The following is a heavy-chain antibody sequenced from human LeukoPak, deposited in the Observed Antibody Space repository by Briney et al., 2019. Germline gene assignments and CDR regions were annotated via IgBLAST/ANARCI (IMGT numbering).Heavy chain of an antibody. Sequence: GGSLRLSCAASGFTFSSYAMSWVRQAPGKGLEWVSAISGSGGSTYYADSVKGRFTISRDNSKNTLYLQMNSLRAEDTAVYYCATDLGYYYDSSGYYGYFDYWGQGTLVTVSS. J-gene: IGHJ4*02. CDR1: GFTFSSYA. CDR3: ATDLGYYYDSSGYYGYFDY. D-gene: IGHD3-22*01. V-gene: IGHV3-23*01. CDR2: ISGSGGST.